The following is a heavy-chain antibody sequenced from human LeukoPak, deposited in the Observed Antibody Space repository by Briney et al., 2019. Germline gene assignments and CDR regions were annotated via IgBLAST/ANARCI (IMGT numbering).Heavy chain of an antibody. J-gene: IGHJ4*02. V-gene: IGHV4-61*02. CDR3: ARGGRELLNY. CDR1: GGSISSGSYY. Sequence: SETLSLTCTVSGGSISSGSYYWSWIRQPAGKGLEWIGRIYTSGSTNYNPSLKSRVTISVDTSKNQFSLKLSPVTAADTAVYYCARGGRELLNYWGQGTLVTVSS. D-gene: IGHD1-26*01. CDR2: IYTSGST.